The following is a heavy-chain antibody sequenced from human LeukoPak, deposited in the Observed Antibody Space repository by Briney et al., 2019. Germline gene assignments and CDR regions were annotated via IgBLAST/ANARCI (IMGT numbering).Heavy chain of an antibody. CDR1: GYTFTSYG. Sequence: ASVKVSYKAFGYTFTSYGISYVRQAPGHGLEWMGGISAYNGNTNHAQKLQGRVTMTEDTSTDTAYMELSSLRSEDTAVYYCASLHSSRTLPNYYMDVWGKGTTVTVSS. CDR3: ASLHSSRTLPNYYMDV. CDR2: ISAYNGNT. D-gene: IGHD3-16*01. V-gene: IGHV1-18*01. J-gene: IGHJ6*03.